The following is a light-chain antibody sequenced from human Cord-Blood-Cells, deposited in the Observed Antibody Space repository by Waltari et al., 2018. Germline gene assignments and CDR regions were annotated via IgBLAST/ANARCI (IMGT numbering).Light chain of an antibody. V-gene: IGLV2-8*01. Sequence: QSALTQPPSASGSPGQSATLPCTGTSSDLGGYNSVSWYQQHPGKAPKLMIDEVSKRPSGVPARFSGSKSGNTASLTVSGLQAEDEADYYCSSYAGSNNWVFGGGTKLTVL. CDR3: SSYAGSNNWV. CDR1: SSDLGGYNS. CDR2: EVS. J-gene: IGLJ3*02.